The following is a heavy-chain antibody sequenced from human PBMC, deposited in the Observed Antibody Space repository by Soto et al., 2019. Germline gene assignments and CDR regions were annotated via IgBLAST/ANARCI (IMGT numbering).Heavy chain of an antibody. Sequence: GALGPAGAASGFTFSNYGMHWVRQAPGKGLEWVAAISYHGSNKYYADSVRVRLTISRDNSKNTPYLQMSSLRAEDKAVYYCARDPSATGTYYADWGQGTLVTVYS. CDR1: GFTFSNYG. CDR2: ISYHGSNK. J-gene: IGHJ4*02. V-gene: IGHV3-30*03. D-gene: IGHD1-26*01. CDR3: ARDPSATGTYYAD.